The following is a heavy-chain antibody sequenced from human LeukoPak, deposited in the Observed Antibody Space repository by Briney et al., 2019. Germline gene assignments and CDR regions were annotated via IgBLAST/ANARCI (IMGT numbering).Heavy chain of an antibody. CDR1: GGSVNIYY. V-gene: IGHV4-59*02. D-gene: IGHD3-10*01. Sequence: SETLSLTCTVSGGSVNIYYWNWIRQTPGKGLEGIGYIYSSGSTKYNPSLKSRVTISVDTSRNQFSLKLTSVTAADTAVDYCARAVPVTMPDPFDRWGQGTLVTVSS. CDR2: IYSSGST. J-gene: IGHJ3*01. CDR3: ARAVPVTMPDPFDR.